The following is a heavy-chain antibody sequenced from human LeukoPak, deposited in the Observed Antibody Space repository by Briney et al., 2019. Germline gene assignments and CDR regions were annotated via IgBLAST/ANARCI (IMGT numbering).Heavy chain of an antibody. CDR3: ARAERTYYYGSGSPTPHDY. D-gene: IGHD3-10*01. Sequence: ASVKVSCKASGYTFTGYYMHWVRQAPGQGLEWMGWINPNSGGTSYAQKFQGRVTMTRDTSISTAYMELSRLRSDDTAVYYCARAERTYYYGSGSPTPHDYWGQGTLVTVSS. CDR2: INPNSGGT. J-gene: IGHJ4*02. CDR1: GYTFTGYY. V-gene: IGHV1-2*02.